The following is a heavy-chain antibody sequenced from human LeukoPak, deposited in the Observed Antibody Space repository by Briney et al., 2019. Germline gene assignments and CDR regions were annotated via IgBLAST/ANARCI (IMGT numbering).Heavy chain of an antibody. CDR1: GGSISNSNYY. J-gene: IGHJ4*02. CDR3: ARSTDVYKMCYFDH. CDR2: IHYSGPT. D-gene: IGHD5-24*01. V-gene: IGHV4-39*07. Sequence: KPSETLSLTCTVSGGSISNSNYYWGWIRQPPGKGLEWIGGIHYSGPTYYNPSLESRVTISVDTSKNQFSLKLSSVTAADTAVYYCARSTDVYKMCYFDHWGQGTLVTVSS.